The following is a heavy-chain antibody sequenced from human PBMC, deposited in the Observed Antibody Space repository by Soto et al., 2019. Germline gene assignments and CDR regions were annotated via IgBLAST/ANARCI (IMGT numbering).Heavy chain of an antibody. CDR3: ARLVYDTRLNYMYFDF. D-gene: IGHD3-10*01. CDR2: IFHDGTA. CDR1: GVSISSGYW. V-gene: IGHV4-4*02. Sequence: SETLSLTCAVSGVSISSGYWWTLVRQTPQRGLEYIGEIFHDGTADYYPSFERRVAISVDTSKNQFSLKLTSVTAADTAIYFCARLVYDTRLNYMYFDFWGQGALVTVSS. J-gene: IGHJ4*02.